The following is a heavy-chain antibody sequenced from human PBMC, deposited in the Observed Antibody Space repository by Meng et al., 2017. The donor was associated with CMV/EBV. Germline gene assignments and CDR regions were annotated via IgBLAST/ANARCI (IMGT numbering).Heavy chain of an antibody. V-gene: IGHV3-9*01. Sequence: SLKISCAASGFTFDDYAMHWVRPAPGKGLEWVSGISWNSGSIGYADSVKGRFTISRDNAKNSLYLQMNSLRAEDTALYYCAKDIGYSSSSVWYYYGMDVWGQGTTVTVSS. D-gene: IGHD6-6*01. CDR1: GFTFDDYA. J-gene: IGHJ6*02. CDR3: AKDIGYSSSSVWYYYGMDV. CDR2: ISWNSGSI.